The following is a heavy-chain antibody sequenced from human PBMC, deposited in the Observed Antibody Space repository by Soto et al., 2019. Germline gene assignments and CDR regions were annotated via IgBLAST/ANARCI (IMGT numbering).Heavy chain of an antibody. CDR3: ARIYGGYYFDY. CDR2: IYYSGST. CDR1: GASISSSCYY. Sequence: QLQLQESGPGLVKPSETLSLTCTFSGASISSSCYYWCWIRQPPRKVLEGIGTIYYSGSTNYNTSFRRRVTISVDTSKNLFSLKLRSVTAADPAVDYCARIYGGYYFDYWGQGTLVPVSS. J-gene: IGHJ4*02. V-gene: IGHV4-39*01. D-gene: IGHD4-17*01.